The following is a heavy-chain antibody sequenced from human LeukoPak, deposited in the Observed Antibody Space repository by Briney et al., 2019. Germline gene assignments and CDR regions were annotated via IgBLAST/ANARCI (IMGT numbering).Heavy chain of an antibody. J-gene: IGHJ6*02. CDR2: IKADGSGT. Sequence: GGSLRLSCAASGFTIGPYAMYWVRQGPGRGLEWVSVIKADGSGTFYADSVRGRFTTSRDNSKNSLYQQMNSLTSEDTALYYCATWAFYHNLDVWGQGTTVIVSS. V-gene: IGHV3-43*02. CDR1: GFTIGPYA. D-gene: IGHD2/OR15-2a*01. CDR3: ATWAFYHNLDV.